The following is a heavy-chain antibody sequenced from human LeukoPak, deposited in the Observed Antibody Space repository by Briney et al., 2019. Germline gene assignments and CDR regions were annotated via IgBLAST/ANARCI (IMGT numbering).Heavy chain of an antibody. Sequence: GRSLRLSCAASGFTFSGYAMHWVRQAPGKGLEWVAVISYDGSNKYYADSVKGRFTISRDNSKNTLYLQMNSLRAEDTAVYYCARVGPDFWSGYYPPHYGMDVWGQGTTVTVSS. D-gene: IGHD3-3*01. CDR3: ARVGPDFWSGYYPPHYGMDV. CDR2: ISYDGSNK. V-gene: IGHV3-30-3*01. J-gene: IGHJ6*02. CDR1: GFTFSGYA.